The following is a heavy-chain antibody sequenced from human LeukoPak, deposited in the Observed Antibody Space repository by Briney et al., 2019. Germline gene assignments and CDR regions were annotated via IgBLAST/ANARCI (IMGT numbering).Heavy chain of an antibody. CDR3: ARYYYDSSGIDY. V-gene: IGHV3-43D*03. Sequence: GGSLRLSCAASGFTFDDYAMHWVRQAPGKGLEWVSLISWDGGSTYYADSVKGRFTISRDNSKNSLYLQMNSLRAEDTAVYYCARYYYDSSGIDYWGQGTLVTVSS. D-gene: IGHD3-22*01. CDR1: GFTFDDYA. CDR2: ISWDGGST. J-gene: IGHJ4*02.